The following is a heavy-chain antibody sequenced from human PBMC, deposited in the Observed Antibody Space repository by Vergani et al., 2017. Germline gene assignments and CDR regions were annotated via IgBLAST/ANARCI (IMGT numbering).Heavy chain of an antibody. V-gene: IGHV4-59*01. Sequence: QVQLQESGPGLVKPSETLSLTCTVSGGSISSYYWSWIRQPPGKGLEWIGYIYYSGSTNYNPSLNSRVTISVDTSKTQFSLKLSSVTAADTAVYYCARDRRAAAGYVAYYYYYGMDVWGQGTTVTVSS. J-gene: IGHJ6*02. CDR3: ARDRRAAAGYVAYYYYYGMDV. CDR1: GGSISSYY. D-gene: IGHD6-13*01. CDR2: IYYSGST.